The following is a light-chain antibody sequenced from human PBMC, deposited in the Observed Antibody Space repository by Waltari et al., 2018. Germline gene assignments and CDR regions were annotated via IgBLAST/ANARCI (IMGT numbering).Light chain of an antibody. CDR2: DAS. Sequence: DIQMTQSPSSLSASVGDRVTITCRASQGISNYLAWYQQKPGKVPQLLIYDASTVQSGFPSRFSGGGSGTDFTLTISSLRPEDVATYYCQKYTSAPATFGQGTKLEIK. J-gene: IGKJ2*01. CDR3: QKYTSAPAT. CDR1: QGISNY. V-gene: IGKV1-27*01.